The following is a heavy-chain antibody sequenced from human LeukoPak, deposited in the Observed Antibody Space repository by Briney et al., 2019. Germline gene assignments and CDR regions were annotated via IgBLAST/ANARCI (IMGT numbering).Heavy chain of an antibody. Sequence: GGSLRLSCAASGFTFSSYATSWVRQAPGKGLEWVSGISGSGGRTYYADSVKGRFTISRDNSKNTLYLQMNSLRAEDTAVYYCAKDRLAYSGHDYMYYYYGMDVWGQGTTVTVSS. CDR3: AKDRLAYSGHDYMYYYYGMDV. V-gene: IGHV3-23*01. CDR1: GFTFSSYA. J-gene: IGHJ6*02. CDR2: ISGSGGRT. D-gene: IGHD5-12*01.